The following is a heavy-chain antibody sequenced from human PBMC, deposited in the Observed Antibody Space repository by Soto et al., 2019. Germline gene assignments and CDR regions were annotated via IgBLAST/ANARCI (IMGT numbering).Heavy chain of an antibody. CDR3: AKDREHYYDSSGYIDAFDI. J-gene: IGHJ3*02. D-gene: IGHD3-22*01. V-gene: IGHV3-23*01. CDR1: GFTFSSYA. CDR2: ISGSGGST. Sequence: PGGSLRLSCAASGFTFSSYAMSWVRQAPGKGLEWVSAISGSGGSTYYADSVKGRFTISRDNSKNTLYLQMNSLRAEDTAVYYCAKDREHYYDSSGYIDAFDIWGQGTMVTVPS.